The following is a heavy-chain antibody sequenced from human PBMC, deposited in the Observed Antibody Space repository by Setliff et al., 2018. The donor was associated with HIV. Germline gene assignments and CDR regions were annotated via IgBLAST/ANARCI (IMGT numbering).Heavy chain of an antibody. CDR2: TKPDGSET. D-gene: IGHD6-19*01. V-gene: IGHV3-7*03. CDR3: ARGTTGSGWFYDS. J-gene: IGHJ4*02. Sequence: GGSLSLSCVGSGFTFRNYWMRWVRQAPGKGLERVADTKPDGSETYYEDSVRGRFTVSRDNAKNSLYLQMASLRAEDTAVYYCARGTTGSGWFYDSWGQGVLVTVSS. CDR1: GFTFRNYW.